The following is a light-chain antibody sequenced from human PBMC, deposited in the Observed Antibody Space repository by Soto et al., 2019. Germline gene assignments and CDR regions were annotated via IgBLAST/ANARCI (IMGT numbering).Light chain of an antibody. CDR2: FDD. CDR3: AGWDDSLNGVV. V-gene: IGLV1-36*01. CDR1: RSNIGNNA. Sequence: QSVLTQPPSVSEAPRQRVTISCSGGRSNIGNNAVKWYQQLPGKAPKLLIYFDDLLASGVSDRFSGSKSGTSASLAISGLQSEDEAEYYCAGWDDSLNGVVFGGGTKLTVL. J-gene: IGLJ2*01.